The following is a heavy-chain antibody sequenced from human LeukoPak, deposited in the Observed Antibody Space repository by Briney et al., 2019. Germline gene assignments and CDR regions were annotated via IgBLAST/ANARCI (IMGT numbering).Heavy chain of an antibody. V-gene: IGHV3-30*04. Sequence: GGSLRLSCAASGFTFSSYAMHWVRQAPGKGLEWVAVISYDGSNKYYADSVKGRFTISRDNSKNTLYLQMNSLRAEDTAVYYCARVYSGHPVDYWGQGTLVTVSS. CDR3: ARVYSGHPVDY. J-gene: IGHJ4*02. CDR2: ISYDGSNK. D-gene: IGHD5-12*01. CDR1: GFTFSSYA.